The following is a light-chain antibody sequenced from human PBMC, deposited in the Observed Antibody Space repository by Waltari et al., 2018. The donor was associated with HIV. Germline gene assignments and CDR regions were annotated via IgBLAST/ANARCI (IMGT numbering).Light chain of an antibody. J-gene: IGKJ3*01. CDR1: QSVSSY. V-gene: IGKV3-11*01. CDR3: QQRSNWPPEVT. CDR2: DAS. Sequence: DIVLPQSPAPLSLSPGERATLSFRASQSVSSYSAWYQQKPGQAPRLLIYDASNRATGIPARFSGSGSGTDFTLTISSLEPEDFAVYYCQQRSNWPPEVTFGPGTKVDIK.